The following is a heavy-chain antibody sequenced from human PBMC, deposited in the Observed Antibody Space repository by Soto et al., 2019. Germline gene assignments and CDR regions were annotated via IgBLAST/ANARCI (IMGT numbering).Heavy chain of an antibody. D-gene: IGHD2-8*01. Sequence: EVQLAESGGGLVQPGGSLRLSCAASGLTVSRNYMSWVRQAPGKGLEWVSVIYNAGSTNYADSVKGRFTISRDSSKNTLYFQMNSLRVEDTAMYYCATLGDGYWGQGTLVTVSS. J-gene: IGHJ4*02. CDR3: ATLGDGY. V-gene: IGHV3-66*01. CDR2: IYNAGST. CDR1: GLTVSRNY.